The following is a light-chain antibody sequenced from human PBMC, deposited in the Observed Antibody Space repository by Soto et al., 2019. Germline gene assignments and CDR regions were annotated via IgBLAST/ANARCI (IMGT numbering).Light chain of an antibody. CDR3: QQTFSPPYT. CDR1: QSISNS. J-gene: IGKJ2*01. V-gene: IGKV1-39*01. Sequence: DIQMTQSLSSLSAPVGDRVTITCRASQSISNSLSWYQQKPGKAPNFLIYVASTLQSGVPSRFSGSGSGTHFTLTISSLQPEDVATYYCQQTFSPPYTFGQGTKLEIK. CDR2: VAS.